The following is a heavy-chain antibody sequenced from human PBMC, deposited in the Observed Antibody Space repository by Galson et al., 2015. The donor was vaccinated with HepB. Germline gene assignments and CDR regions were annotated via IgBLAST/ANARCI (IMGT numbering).Heavy chain of an antibody. CDR1: GFTSSSYW. Sequence: CVRLSCAASGFTSSSYWMSWFRQAPGKGLEWVATIKEDGTKEFYVDSVKGRFTISRDNAKNSLYLQMNSLRLEDTAVYFCVTYCGGYCTHYYFDYWGQGTLVPVSS. CDR2: IKEDGTKE. CDR3: VTYCGGYCTHYYFDY. D-gene: IGHD2-21*02. V-gene: IGHV3-7*01. J-gene: IGHJ4*02.